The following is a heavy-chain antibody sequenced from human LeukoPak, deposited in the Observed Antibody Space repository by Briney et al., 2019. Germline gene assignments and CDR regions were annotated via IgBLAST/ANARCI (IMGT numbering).Heavy chain of an antibody. CDR3: ARASRGYSYGYHYYMDV. D-gene: IGHD5-18*01. CDR2: TNTNSGGT. CDR1: EYTFTVYY. J-gene: IGHJ6*03. V-gene: IGHV1-2*02. Sequence: ASVKVCCSASEYTFTVYYMNWGPQAPGHGLKWMRWTNTNSGGTNYAQKFQGRVTMTRDTSISTAYMELSRLRSDDTAVYYCARASRGYSYGYHYYMDVWGKGTTVTVSS.